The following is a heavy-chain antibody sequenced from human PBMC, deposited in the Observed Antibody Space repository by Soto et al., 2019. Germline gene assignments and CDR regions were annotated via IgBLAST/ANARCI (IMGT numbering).Heavy chain of an antibody. V-gene: IGHV4-34*01. CDR2: INHSGST. CDR3: ARRDRETLDY. Sequence: ASETLSLTCAVYGGSFSGYYWSWIRQPPGKGLEWIGEINHSGSTNYNPSLKSRVTISVDTSKNQFSLKLSSVTAADTAVYYCARRDRETLDYWGQGTLVTV. CDR1: GGSFSGYY. J-gene: IGHJ4*02.